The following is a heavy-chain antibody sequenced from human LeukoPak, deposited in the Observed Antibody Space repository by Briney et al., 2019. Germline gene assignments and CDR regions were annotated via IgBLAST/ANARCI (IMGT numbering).Heavy chain of an antibody. D-gene: IGHD3-3*01. J-gene: IGHJ5*02. V-gene: IGHV4-61*02. CDR2: IYTSGST. Sequence: SETLSLTCTVSGGSLSSGSYYWSWIRQPAGKGLEWIGRIYTSGSTNYNPSLKSRVTISVDTSKNQFSLKLSSVTAADTAVYYCARGGYDFWSGYSNWFDPWGQGTLVTVSS. CDR1: GGSLSSGSYY. CDR3: ARGGYDFWSGYSNWFDP.